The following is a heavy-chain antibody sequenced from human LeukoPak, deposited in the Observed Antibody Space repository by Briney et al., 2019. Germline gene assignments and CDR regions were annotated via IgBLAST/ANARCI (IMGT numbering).Heavy chain of an antibody. D-gene: IGHD2-2*01. J-gene: IGHJ5*02. CDR3: ASGYCSSTSCYHFDP. V-gene: IGHV1-69*13. CDR1: GGAFSSYA. CDR2: IIPIFGTA. Sequence: ASVKVSSKASGGAFSSYAISWVRQAPGQGLEWMGGIIPIFGTANYAQKFQGRVTITADESTSTAYMELSSLRSEDTAVYYCASGYCSSTSCYHFDPWGQGTLVTVSS.